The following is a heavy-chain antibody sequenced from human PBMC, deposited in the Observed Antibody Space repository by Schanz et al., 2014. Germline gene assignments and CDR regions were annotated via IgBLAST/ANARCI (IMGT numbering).Heavy chain of an antibody. CDR1: GFTFSDHY. CDR2: VRNKNNRYTT. CDR3: AREQIMAAAGLVDY. J-gene: IGHJ4*01. D-gene: IGHD6-13*01. Sequence: EVQLVESGGGLVQPGGSLRLSCAASGFTFSDHYMDWVRQAPGKGLEWVGRVRNKNNRYTTEYAASVKGRFTISRDDSKNSLYLQMNSLRAEDTAVYYCAREQIMAAAGLVDYWGHGPLVTVSS. V-gene: IGHV3-72*01.